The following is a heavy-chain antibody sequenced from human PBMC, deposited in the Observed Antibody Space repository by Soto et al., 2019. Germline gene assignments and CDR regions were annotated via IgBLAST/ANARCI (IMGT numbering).Heavy chain of an antibody. Sequence: EVQLVESGGGLVQPGGSLRLSCAASTFTFSSYWMHWVSQAPGQGLVWVSRINTGGTTTTYADSVKGRFTTARDNAANTLYLQMNSLRAEDTAVYYCASVPTGKFGVWNYWGQGTLVTVSS. CDR2: INTGGTTT. CDR3: ASVPTGKFGVWNY. D-gene: IGHD2-21*01. CDR1: TFTFSSYW. J-gene: IGHJ4*02. V-gene: IGHV3-74*01.